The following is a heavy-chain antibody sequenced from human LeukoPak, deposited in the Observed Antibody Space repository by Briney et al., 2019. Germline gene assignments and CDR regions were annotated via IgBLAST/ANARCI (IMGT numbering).Heavy chain of an antibody. D-gene: IGHD6-19*01. Sequence: GWSLRLSCAASGFTFYNYAMHWVRQTPGKGLEWVSGISWDSGSINHADSVKGRFTISRDNAKNSLFLQMNSLRTEDTALYYCARDIFSVAGPDLDCWGQGTQVTVSS. V-gene: IGHV3-9*01. CDR1: GFTFYNYA. CDR2: ISWDSGSI. J-gene: IGHJ4*02. CDR3: ARDIFSVAGPDLDC.